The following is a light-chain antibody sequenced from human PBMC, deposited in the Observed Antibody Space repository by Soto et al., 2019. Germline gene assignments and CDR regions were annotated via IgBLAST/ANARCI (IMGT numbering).Light chain of an antibody. CDR1: SSNIGAGYD. J-gene: IGLJ1*01. Sequence: QSVLTQPPSVSGAPGQRVTISCTGSSSNIGAGYDVHWYQQLPGTARKLLIYGNSNRPSGVPDRFSGSKSGTSASLAITGLQAEDEADYYCQSYDSSPSGYVFGTGTQLTVL. V-gene: IGLV1-40*01. CDR2: GNS. CDR3: QSYDSSPSGYV.